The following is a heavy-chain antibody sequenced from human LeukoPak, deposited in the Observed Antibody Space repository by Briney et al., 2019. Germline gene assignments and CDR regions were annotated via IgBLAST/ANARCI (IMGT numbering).Heavy chain of an antibody. J-gene: IGHJ4*02. D-gene: IGHD3-22*01. CDR3: ARDPQDGSGYYSGPFDY. Sequence: GGSLRLSCAASGFTFSNYAIHWVRQAPGKGLEWVSLISSDGSTKYYADSVKGRFTISRDNSKNTLYLQMNSLRAEDTAVFYCARDPQDGSGYYSGPFDYWGQGTLVTVSS. CDR2: ISSDGSTK. V-gene: IGHV3-30-3*01. CDR1: GFTFSNYA.